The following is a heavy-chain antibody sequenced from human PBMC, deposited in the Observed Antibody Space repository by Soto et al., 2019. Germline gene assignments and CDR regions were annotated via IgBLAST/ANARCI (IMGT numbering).Heavy chain of an antibody. CDR3: AKVGGEQLGHYCYYGMDV. J-gene: IGHJ6*02. V-gene: IGHV3-23*01. Sequence: EVQLLESGGGLAQPGGSLTLSCAASGFTFSSYAMSWVRQAPGKGLEWVSAISGSGGSAHYADSVKGRFTVSRDNSKNTLYLQMNSLRAEDTAVYYCAKVGGEQLGHYCYYGMDVWGQGTTVTCSS. CDR1: GFTFSSYA. D-gene: IGHD6-6*01. CDR2: ISGSGGSA.